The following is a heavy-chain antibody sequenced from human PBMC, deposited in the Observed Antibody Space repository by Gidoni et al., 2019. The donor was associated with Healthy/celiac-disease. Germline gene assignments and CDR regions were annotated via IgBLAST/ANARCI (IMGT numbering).Heavy chain of an antibody. V-gene: IGHV3-21*01. J-gene: IGHJ4*02. CDR3: ARDVSSGIAAAVGLYSLDY. CDR2: ISSSSSYR. CDR1: GYTFSRYS. D-gene: IGHD6-13*01. Sequence: EVRLVESGGGLVTPGGSLSSSCAASGYTFSRYSMTWVRQAPGKGLEWVSAISSSSSYRYYADSVKGRFTISRDNAKNSLYLQLNSLRADETAVYYCARDVSSGIAAAVGLYSLDYWGQGTLVTVSS.